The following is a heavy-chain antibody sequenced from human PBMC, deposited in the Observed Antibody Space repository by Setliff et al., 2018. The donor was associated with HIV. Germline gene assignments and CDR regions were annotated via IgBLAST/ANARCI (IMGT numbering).Heavy chain of an antibody. CDR3: ARVVVERATIFDF. Sequence: SETLSLTCTISGGSIIRRDYYWGWIRQPPGKGLQWIGSIHYSGSTYYQPSLRSRVTMSVDTSKNQFSLKLSSVTAADTAVYYCARVVVERATIFDFWGPGTLVTVSS. V-gene: IGHV4-39*07. D-gene: IGHD5-12*01. J-gene: IGHJ4*02. CDR1: GGSIIRRDYY. CDR2: IHYSGST.